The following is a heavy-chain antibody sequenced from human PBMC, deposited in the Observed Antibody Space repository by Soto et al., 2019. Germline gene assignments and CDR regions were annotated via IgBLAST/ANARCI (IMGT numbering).Heavy chain of an antibody. Sequence: ASVKVSCKASGYTFTSYGISWVRQAPGQGLEWMGWISAYNGNTNYAQKLQGRVTMTTDTSTSTAYMELRSLRSDDTAVYYCARDGVDTATGYYYGMDGWGQGTTVTVS. V-gene: IGHV1-18*01. CDR1: GYTFTSYG. CDR3: ARDGVDTATGYYYGMDG. CDR2: ISAYNGNT. J-gene: IGHJ6*02. D-gene: IGHD5-18*01.